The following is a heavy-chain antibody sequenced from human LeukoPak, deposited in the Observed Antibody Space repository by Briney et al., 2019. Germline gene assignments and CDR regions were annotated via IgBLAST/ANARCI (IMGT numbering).Heavy chain of an antibody. CDR1: GGSFSGYY. V-gene: IGHV4-34*01. CDR3: AGVIREGYSYGNYYYYGMDV. D-gene: IGHD5-18*01. Sequence: SSETLSLTCAVYGGSFSGYYWSWIRQPPGKGLEWIGEINHSGSTNYNPPLKSRVTISVDTSKNQFSLKLSSVTAADTAVYYCAGVIREGYSYGNYYYYGMDVWGQGTTVTVSS. CDR2: INHSGST. J-gene: IGHJ6*02.